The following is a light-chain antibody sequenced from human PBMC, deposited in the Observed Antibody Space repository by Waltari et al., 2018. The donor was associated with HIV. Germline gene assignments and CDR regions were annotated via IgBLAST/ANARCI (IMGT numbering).Light chain of an antibody. CDR1: RLRNYY. Sequence: SSELTQDPAVSVALGQTVRITCQGDRLRNYYASWYQQKPGQAPVLVMYGKNNRPSGIPERFSGSNSGNTATLTISGTQAMDDADYYCQAWDSSTYVFGTGTKVTVL. J-gene: IGLJ1*01. CDR3: QAWDSSTYV. V-gene: IGLV3-19*01. CDR2: GKN.